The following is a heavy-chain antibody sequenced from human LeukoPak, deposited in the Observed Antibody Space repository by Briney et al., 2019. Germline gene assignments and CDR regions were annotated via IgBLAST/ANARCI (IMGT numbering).Heavy chain of an antibody. CDR1: GFTFSSYA. D-gene: IGHD6-19*01. CDR3: VKDRARRSGWYVVDY. Sequence: GGSLRLSCSASGFTFSSYAMHWVRQAPGKGLEYVSAISSNGGSTYYADSVKGRFTISRDNSKNTLYLQMSSLRAEETAVYYCVKDRARRSGWYVVDYWGQGTLVTVSS. J-gene: IGHJ4*02. CDR2: ISSNGGST. V-gene: IGHV3-64D*06.